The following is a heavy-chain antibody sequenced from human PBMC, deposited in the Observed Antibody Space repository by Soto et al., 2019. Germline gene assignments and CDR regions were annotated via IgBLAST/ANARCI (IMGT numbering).Heavy chain of an antibody. V-gene: IGHV3-33*01. D-gene: IGHD3-22*01. CDR1: GFTFSSYG. J-gene: IGHJ4*02. Sequence: QVQLVESGGGVVQPGGSLRLSCAASGFTFSSYGMHWVRQAPGKGLEWVAVIWYDGSNKYYADSVKGRFTISRDNSKNTLYLQMNSLRAEDTAVYYCARTAYDTRGGLDYWGQGTLVTVSS. CDR3: ARTAYDTRGGLDY. CDR2: IWYDGSNK.